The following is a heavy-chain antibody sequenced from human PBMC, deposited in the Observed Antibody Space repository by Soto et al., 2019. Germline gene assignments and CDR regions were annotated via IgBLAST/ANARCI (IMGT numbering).Heavy chain of an antibody. D-gene: IGHD6-13*01. CDR3: ARDLAAAGTYTNYYYGRDV. CDR2: ISYDGSNT. J-gene: IGHJ6*02. CDR1: VFTLISYS. Sequence: SLRLSCAASVFTLISYSMHCVRQSPGNWLAWVAVISYDGSNTYYADSVKGRFTISRDNSKHTLYLQMNSLRAEDTAVYYCARDLAAAGTYTNYYYGRDVWGQGNTVTVSS. V-gene: IGHV3-30-3*01.